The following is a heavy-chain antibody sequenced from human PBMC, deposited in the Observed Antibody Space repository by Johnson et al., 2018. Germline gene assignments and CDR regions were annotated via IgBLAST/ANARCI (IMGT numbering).Heavy chain of an antibody. Sequence: VQLQESGGGLVQPGRSLRLSCAASGFTFDDYAMHWVRQAPGKGLEWVSGISWNSGSIGYADSVKGRFTISRDNAKNSLYLQMNSLRAEDTALYYCAKDGGFDAFDIWGQGTMVTVSS. D-gene: IGHD2-15*01. CDR3: AKDGGFDAFDI. CDR2: ISWNSGSI. J-gene: IGHJ3*02. V-gene: IGHV3-9*01. CDR1: GFTFDDYA.